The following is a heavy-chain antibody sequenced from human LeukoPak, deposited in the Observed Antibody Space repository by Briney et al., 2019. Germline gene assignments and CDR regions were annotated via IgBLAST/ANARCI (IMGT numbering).Heavy chain of an antibody. V-gene: IGHV4-39*07. CDR1: GDSISSSSYY. CDR2: IYYSGST. J-gene: IGHJ4*02. D-gene: IGHD3-22*01. CDR3: ARDLRYYDGSGL. Sequence: SETLPLTCTVSGDSISSSSYYWGWIRQPPGKGLEWIGNIYYSGSTYYNPSLKSRVTILVDTFKNQFSLKLSSVTAADTAVYYCARDLRYYDGSGLWGQGTLVTVSS.